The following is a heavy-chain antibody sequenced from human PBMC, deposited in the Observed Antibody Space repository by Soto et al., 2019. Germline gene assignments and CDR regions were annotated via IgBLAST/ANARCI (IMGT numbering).Heavy chain of an antibody. CDR3: FIVVVRGAKGNFDY. CDR2: IYYSGST. Sequence: SETLSLTCTVSGGSISSSSYYWGWIRQPPGKGLEWIGSIYYSGSTYHNPSLKSRVTISVDTSKNQFSLKLSSVTAADTAVYYCFIVVVRGAKGNFDYWGQRTLVTV. J-gene: IGHJ4*02. D-gene: IGHD2-2*01. CDR1: GGSISSSSYY. V-gene: IGHV4-39*01.